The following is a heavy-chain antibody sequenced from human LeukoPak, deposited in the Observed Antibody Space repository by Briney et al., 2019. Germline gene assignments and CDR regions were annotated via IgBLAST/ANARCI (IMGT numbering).Heavy chain of an antibody. CDR3: AKGQGRWELLLNAFDI. CDR1: GFTFSSYE. Sequence: TGGSLRLSCAASGFTFSSYEMNWVRQAPGKGLEWVSYISSSGSTIYYADSVKGRFTISRDNAKNSLYLQMNSLRAEDTALYYCAKGQGRWELLLNAFDIWGQGTMVTVSS. V-gene: IGHV3-48*03. J-gene: IGHJ3*02. D-gene: IGHD1-26*01. CDR2: ISSSGSTI.